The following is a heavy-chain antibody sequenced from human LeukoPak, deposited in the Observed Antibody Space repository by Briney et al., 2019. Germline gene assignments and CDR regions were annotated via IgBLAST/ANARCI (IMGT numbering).Heavy chain of an antibody. CDR3: ARSPPVLDDYGDYGVRDY. CDR1: GFTFSSYE. Sequence: GGSLRLSCAASGFTFSSYEMNWVRQPPGKGLEWVSYISSSGSTIYYADSVKGRFTISRDNAKNSLYLQVNSLRAEDTAVYYCARSPPVLDDYGDYGVRDYWGQGTLVTVSS. V-gene: IGHV3-48*03. D-gene: IGHD4-17*01. CDR2: ISSSGSTI. J-gene: IGHJ4*02.